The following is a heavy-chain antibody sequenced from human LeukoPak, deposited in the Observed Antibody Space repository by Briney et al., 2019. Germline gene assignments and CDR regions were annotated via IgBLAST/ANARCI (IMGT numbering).Heavy chain of an antibody. J-gene: IGHJ4*02. CDR3: AGLLISDTADY. CDR2: ISYDGSNK. D-gene: IGHD5-18*01. Sequence: GGSLRLSCAASGFTFSSYAMHWVRQAPGKGLEWVAVISYDGSNKYYADSVKGRFTISRDNSKNTLYLQMNSLRAEDTAVYYCAGLLISDTADYWGQGTLVTVSS. V-gene: IGHV3-30*04. CDR1: GFTFSSYA.